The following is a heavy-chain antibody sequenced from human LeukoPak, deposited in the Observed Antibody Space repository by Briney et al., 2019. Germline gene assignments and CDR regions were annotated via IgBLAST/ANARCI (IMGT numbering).Heavy chain of an antibody. CDR3: ARRPINCIITNCYVDY. CDR2: MNPNSGDT. CDR1: VYTFTNFY. V-gene: IGHV1-2*02. Sequence: KPGASVKDSCKASVYTFTNFYIHWVRQAPGQGLEWMGWMNPNSGDTSYAREFQDRVTMTRDTSLSTAYMELSRLRSDDTAVYFCARRPINCIITNCYVDYWGQGTLVTVSS. J-gene: IGHJ4*02. D-gene: IGHD2-2*01.